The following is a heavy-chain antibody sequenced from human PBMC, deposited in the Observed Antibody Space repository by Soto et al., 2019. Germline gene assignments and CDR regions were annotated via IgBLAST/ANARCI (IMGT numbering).Heavy chain of an antibody. D-gene: IGHD3-3*01. CDR2: IYYSGST. Sequence: QVQLQESGPGLVKPSQTLSLTYTVSGGSISSGGYYWSWIRQHPGKGLEWIVYIYYSGSTYYNTSIKSRVTISVDTSKNQFSLKLSSVTAADTAVYYCARGTSPKNVLRFLEWPYWFDPWGQGTLVTVSS. J-gene: IGHJ5*02. V-gene: IGHV4-31*03. CDR3: ARGTSPKNVLRFLEWPYWFDP. CDR1: GGSISSGGYY.